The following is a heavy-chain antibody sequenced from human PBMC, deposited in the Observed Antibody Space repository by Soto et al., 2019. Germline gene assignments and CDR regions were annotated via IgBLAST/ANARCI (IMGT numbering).Heavy chain of an antibody. J-gene: IGHJ4*02. Sequence: PGGSLRLSCAASGFTFSSYVMSWVHQAPGKGLEWVSAIRGGGDITYYADSVKGRFTISRDNSKNTLYLQMNSLRAEDTAVYYCARVRGELLEGRDYFDYWGQGTLVTVSS. CDR1: GFTFSSYV. V-gene: IGHV3-23*01. CDR2: IRGGGDIT. D-gene: IGHD3-10*01. CDR3: ARVRGELLEGRDYFDY.